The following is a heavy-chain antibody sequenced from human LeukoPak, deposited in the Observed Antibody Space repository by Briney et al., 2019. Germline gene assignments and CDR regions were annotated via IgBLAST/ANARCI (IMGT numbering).Heavy chain of an antibody. CDR3: ARTTSLTASGYDY. Sequence: ASVKVSCKTSGYTFTSYHINWVRQATGQGLEWMGWMNPYSGDGGYAQKFQGRLSITSDTSISTAYMDLSSLRSEDTAVYFCARTTSLTASGYDYWGQGTLVTVSS. CDR2: MNPYSGDG. CDR1: GYTFTSYH. V-gene: IGHV1-8*03. J-gene: IGHJ4*02. D-gene: IGHD4-17*01.